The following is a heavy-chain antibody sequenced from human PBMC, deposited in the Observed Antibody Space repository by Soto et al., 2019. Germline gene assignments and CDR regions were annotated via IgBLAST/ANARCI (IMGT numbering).Heavy chain of an antibody. Sequence: LETLSLTCAVYGGSFSGYYWSWIRQPPGKGLEWIGEINHSGSTNYNPSLKSRVTISVDTSKNQFSLKLSSVTAADTAVYYCARYHPYSPFDYWGQGTLVTVSS. J-gene: IGHJ4*02. D-gene: IGHD2-21*01. CDR3: ARYHPYSPFDY. V-gene: IGHV4-34*01. CDR1: GGSFSGYY. CDR2: INHSGST.